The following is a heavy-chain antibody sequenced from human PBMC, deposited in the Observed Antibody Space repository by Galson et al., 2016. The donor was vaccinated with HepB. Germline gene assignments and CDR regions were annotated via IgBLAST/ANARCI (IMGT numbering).Heavy chain of an antibody. V-gene: IGHV1-69*13. CDR3: VRGVFYTSGGQAYSGSFED. CDR1: GDTFTSYA. D-gene: IGHD2-15*01. J-gene: IGHJ4*02. Sequence: SVKVSCKASGDTFTSYAISWVRQAPGQGPEWMGVIIPMYATVDHAQKFQGRAPITADDSTNIAYMELSSLTSEDTAVYYCVRGVFYTSGGQAYSGSFEDWGQGTLVNVSS. CDR2: IIPMYATV.